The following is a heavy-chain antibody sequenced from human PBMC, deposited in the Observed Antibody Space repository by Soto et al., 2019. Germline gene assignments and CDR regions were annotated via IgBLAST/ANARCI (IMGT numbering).Heavy chain of an antibody. CDR2: IYYSGST. V-gene: IGHV4-39*01. CDR1: GDSISSSSYY. D-gene: IGHD3-10*01. Sequence: QLQLQDSVPGLVKPSETLSLTCTVSGDSISSSSYYLGWIRQPPGKGLEWIGSIYYSGSTYYNPSLKSAVTISLDRSKNRFPLKLSFLSAADAAVYYCAGRNAWGNPFGPNSFDPWGQGNLVTVSS. CDR3: AGRNAWGNPFGPNSFDP. J-gene: IGHJ5*02.